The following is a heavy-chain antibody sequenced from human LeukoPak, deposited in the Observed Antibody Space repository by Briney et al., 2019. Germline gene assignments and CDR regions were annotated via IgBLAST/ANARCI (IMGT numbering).Heavy chain of an antibody. CDR1: GFTFSSYA. J-gene: IGHJ4*02. V-gene: IGHV3-23*01. Sequence: GGSLRLSCAASGFTFSSYAMSWVRQAPGKGLEWVSAISGSGGSTYYADSVKGRFTTSRDNSKNTLYLQMNSLRAEDTAVYYCAKDALLVVVPAAILANWGQGTLVTVSS. CDR3: AKDALLVVVPAAILAN. D-gene: IGHD2-2*01. CDR2: ISGSGGST.